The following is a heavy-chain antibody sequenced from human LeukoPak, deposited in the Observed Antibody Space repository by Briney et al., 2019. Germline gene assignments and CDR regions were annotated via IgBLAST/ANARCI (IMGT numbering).Heavy chain of an antibody. CDR3: ARQSRGSGSYVGV. V-gene: IGHV4-39*01. CDR2: IYYSGST. Sequence: SETLSLTCTVSGGSISSSSYYWGWIRQPPGKGLEWIGSIYYSGSTYYNPSLKSRVTISVDTSKNQFSLKLSSVTAADTAVYYCARQSRGSGSYVGVWGQGTLVTVSS. D-gene: IGHD3-10*01. J-gene: IGHJ4*02. CDR1: GGSISSSSYY.